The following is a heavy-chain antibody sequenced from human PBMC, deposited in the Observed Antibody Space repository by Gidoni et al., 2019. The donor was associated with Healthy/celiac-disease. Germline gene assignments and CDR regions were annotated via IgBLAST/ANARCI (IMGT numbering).Heavy chain of an antibody. CDR3: AKDSVPAAPLIYYYDYYYMDV. V-gene: IGHV3-30*18. J-gene: IGHJ6*03. CDR2: ISYDGSNK. Sequence: SSYGMHWVRQAPGKGLEWVAVISYDGSNKYYADSVKGRFTISRDNSKNTLYLQMNSRRAEDTAVYYCAKDSVPAAPLIYYYDYYYMDVWGKGTTVTVSS. CDR1: SSYG. D-gene: IGHD2-2*01.